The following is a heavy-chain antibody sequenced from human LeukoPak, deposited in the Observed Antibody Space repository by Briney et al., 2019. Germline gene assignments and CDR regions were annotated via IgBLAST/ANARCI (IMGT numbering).Heavy chain of an antibody. CDR1: GFTFNNYA. J-gene: IGHJ4*02. CDR3: ARXPXXXXYXXDN. Sequence: GGSLRLSCAASGFTFNNYALAWVRQTPEKGLECVSAISGDGXXPYYVDSVRGRFTISRDNSKNTLYLQMHSLRVEDTAVYFCARXPXXXXYXXDNWGQGTLVTVSS. D-gene: IGHD2/OR15-2a*01. CDR2: ISGDGXXP. V-gene: IGHV3-23*01.